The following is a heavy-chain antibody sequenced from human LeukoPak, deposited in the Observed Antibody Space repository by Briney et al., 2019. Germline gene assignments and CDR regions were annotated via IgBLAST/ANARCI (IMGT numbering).Heavy chain of an antibody. V-gene: IGHV1-2*06. D-gene: IGHD2-15*01. J-gene: IGHJ4*02. Sequence: GASVKVSCKASGYTFTGYYMHWVRQAPGQGLECMVRINPNSGGTNYAQKVQGRVTMTRDTSISTAYMELSRLRSDDTAVYYCASCVSFRGGSCYDYWGQGTLVTVSS. CDR2: INPNSGGT. CDR3: ASCVSFRGGSCYDY. CDR1: GYTFTGYY.